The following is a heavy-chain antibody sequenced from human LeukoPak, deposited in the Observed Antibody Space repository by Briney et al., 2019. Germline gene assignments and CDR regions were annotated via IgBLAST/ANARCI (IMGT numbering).Heavy chain of an antibody. CDR3: ARGRSPQAPLPDAFDI. J-gene: IGHJ3*02. CDR2: IYYSGGT. CDR1: GGSISSYY. Sequence: PSETLSLTCTVSGGSISSYYWSWIRQPPGKGLEWIGYIYYSGGTNYNPSLKSRVTISVDTSKNQFSLKLSSVTAADTAVYYCARGRSPQAPLPDAFDIWGQGTMVTVSS. V-gene: IGHV4-59*01. D-gene: IGHD3-10*01.